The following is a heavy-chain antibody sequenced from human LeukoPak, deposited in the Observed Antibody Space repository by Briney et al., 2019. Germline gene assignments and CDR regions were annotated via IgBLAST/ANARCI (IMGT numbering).Heavy chain of an antibody. CDR1: GYTFTSYD. J-gene: IGHJ5*02. D-gene: IGHD5-18*01. CDR2: MNPNSGNT. Sequence: ASVKVSCKASGYTFTSYDINWVRQATGQGLEWMGWMNPNSGNTGYAQKFQGRVTMTRNTSISTAYMELSSLRSEDTAVYYCARQGPYGYDPPRPWFDPWGQGTLVTVSS. V-gene: IGHV1-8*01. CDR3: ARQGPYGYDPPRPWFDP.